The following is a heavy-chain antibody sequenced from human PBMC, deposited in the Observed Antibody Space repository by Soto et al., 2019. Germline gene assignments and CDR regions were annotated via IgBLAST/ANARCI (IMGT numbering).Heavy chain of an antibody. CDR2: IKSKTDGGTT. J-gene: IGHJ6*02. Sequence: GGSLRLSCAASGFTFSNAWMNWVRQAPGKGLEWVGRIKSKTDGGTTDYAAPAKGRFTISRDDSKNTLYLQMNSLKTEDTAVYYCTTDPPELVVPAEIFRYYYYGMDVWGQGTTVTVSS. CDR1: GFTFSNAW. CDR3: TTDPPELVVPAEIFRYYYYGMDV. V-gene: IGHV3-15*07. D-gene: IGHD2-2*01.